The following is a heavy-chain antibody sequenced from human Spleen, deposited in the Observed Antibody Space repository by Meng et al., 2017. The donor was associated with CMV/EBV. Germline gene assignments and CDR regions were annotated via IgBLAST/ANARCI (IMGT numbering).Heavy chain of an antibody. V-gene: IGHV3-64*02. CDR2: ITTDGGNT. Sequence: GESLKISCAASGFTFSSYAMHWVRQAPGKGLEYVSSITTDGGNTYYAVSVKGRFIISRDNSKNTLYLQMGSLRPEDMAVYYCGRARTGEYWGQGTLVTVSS. CDR3: GRARTGEY. D-gene: IGHD1-26*01. CDR1: GFTFSSYA. J-gene: IGHJ4*02.